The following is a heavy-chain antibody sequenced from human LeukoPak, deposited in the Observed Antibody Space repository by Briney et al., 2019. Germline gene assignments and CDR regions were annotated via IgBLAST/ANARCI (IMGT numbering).Heavy chain of an antibody. J-gene: IGHJ4*02. V-gene: IGHV4-34*01. CDR2: INHSGST. CDR1: GGSFSGYY. Sequence: SETLSLTCAVYGGSFSGYYWSWIRQPPGKGLEWIGEINHSGSTNYNPSLKSRVTISVDTSKNQFSLKLSSVTAADTAVYYCARALPLPDYGDYSDYRGQGTLVTVSS. CDR3: ARALPLPDYGDYSDY. D-gene: IGHD4-17*01.